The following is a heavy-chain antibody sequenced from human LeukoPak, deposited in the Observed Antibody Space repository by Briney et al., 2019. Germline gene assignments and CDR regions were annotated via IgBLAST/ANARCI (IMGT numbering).Heavy chain of an antibody. CDR1: GVTFSSYS. J-gene: IGHJ4*02. CDR2: ISGSGGST. V-gene: IGHV3-23*01. CDR3: AKGGREYSSSSYFDY. Sequence: GGSLSLSCAASGVTFSSYSMIWFRQAPGKGLEGIAAISGSGGSTYYADLVKGRFTISRDNSKNTLYMQMNRLRAEDTAVYYGAKGGREYSSSSYFDYWGQGTLVTVSS. D-gene: IGHD6-6*01.